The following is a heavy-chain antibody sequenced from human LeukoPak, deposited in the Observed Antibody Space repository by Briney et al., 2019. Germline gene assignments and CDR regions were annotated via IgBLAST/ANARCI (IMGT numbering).Heavy chain of an antibody. D-gene: IGHD3-3*01. V-gene: IGHV4-4*07. Sequence: SETLSLTCTVSGGSISSYYWSWIRQPAGRGLEWIGRIYTSGSTNYNPSLKSRVTMSVDTSKNQFSLKLSSVTAADTAVYYCARDLGGDFWSGSPYYYYYMDVWGKGTTVTVSS. CDR1: GGSISSYY. CDR3: ARDLGGDFWSGSPYYYYYMDV. J-gene: IGHJ6*03. CDR2: IYTSGST.